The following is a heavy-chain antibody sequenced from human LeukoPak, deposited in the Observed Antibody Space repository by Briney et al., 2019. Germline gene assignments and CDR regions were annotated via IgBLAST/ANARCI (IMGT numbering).Heavy chain of an antibody. Sequence: GGSLRLSCAASGFTFSNYWMHWVRQTPGKRLVWVSRINSDGSGTTHADSVKGRFTISRDNAKNTLYLQMNSLRVEDTAVYYCATEKAWNHGGFDYWGQGTPVSVSS. CDR1: GFTFSNYW. J-gene: IGHJ4*02. V-gene: IGHV3-74*01. CDR3: ATEKAWNHGGFDY. CDR2: INSDGSGT. D-gene: IGHD1-14*01.